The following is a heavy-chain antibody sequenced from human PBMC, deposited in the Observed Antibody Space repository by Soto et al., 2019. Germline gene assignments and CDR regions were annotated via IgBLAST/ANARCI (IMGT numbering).Heavy chain of an antibody. V-gene: IGHV3-11*06. CDR1: GFTFSDYD. J-gene: IGHJ6*02. CDR2: ISTTSFYT. CDR3: ARGHYAMDV. Sequence: QVQLVESGGGLVKPGGSLRLSCAASGFTFSDYDISWIRQAPGKGLEWVSYISTTSFYTNYADSVEGRFTISRDNAKNSLYLQINSLRAEDTAVYYCARGHYAMDVWGQGTTVTVSS.